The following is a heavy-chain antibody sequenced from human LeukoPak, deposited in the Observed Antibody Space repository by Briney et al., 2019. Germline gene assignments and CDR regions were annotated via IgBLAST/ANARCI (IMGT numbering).Heavy chain of an antibody. CDR1: GGTFSSYA. CDR2: IIPILGIA. J-gene: IGHJ4*02. Sequence: SVKVSCKASGGTFSSYAISWVRQAPGQGLEWMGRIIPILGIANYAQKFQGRVTITAGKSTSTAYMELSSLRAEDTAVYYCARGRSSGYYYGAGYWGQGTLVTVSS. CDR3: ARGRSSGYYYGAGY. D-gene: IGHD3-22*01. V-gene: IGHV1-69*04.